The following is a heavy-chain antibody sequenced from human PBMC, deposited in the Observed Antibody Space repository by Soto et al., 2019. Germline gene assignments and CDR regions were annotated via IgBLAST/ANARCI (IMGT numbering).Heavy chain of an antibody. CDR3: ARDAGYSSSSWDGWFAP. CDR2: MNPNSGNT. Sequence: QVQLVQSGAEVKKPGASVKVSCKASGYTFTSYDINWVRQATGQGLEWMGWMNPNSGNTGYAQKFQGRVTMTRNTSISTAYMELNSLRSEDTAVYYCARDAGYSSSSWDGWFAPWGQGTLVTVSS. CDR1: GYTFTSYD. D-gene: IGHD6-6*01. J-gene: IGHJ5*02. V-gene: IGHV1-8*01.